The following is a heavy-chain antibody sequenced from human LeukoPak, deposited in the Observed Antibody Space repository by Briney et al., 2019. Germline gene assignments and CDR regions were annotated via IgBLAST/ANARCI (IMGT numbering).Heavy chain of an antibody. CDR1: GFIFNNYA. V-gene: IGHV3-9*01. J-gene: IGHJ4*02. CDR2: ISWNSGSI. Sequence: GGSLRLSCAGSGFIFNNYAMHWVRQPPGKGLEWVSGISWNSGSIDYADSVKGRFTISRDNVKNSLYLQMNSLRVEDTAFYYCAKDNRRHYTSGPNPDSLHWGQGALVTVSS. D-gene: IGHD6-19*01. CDR3: AKDNRRHYTSGPNPDSLH.